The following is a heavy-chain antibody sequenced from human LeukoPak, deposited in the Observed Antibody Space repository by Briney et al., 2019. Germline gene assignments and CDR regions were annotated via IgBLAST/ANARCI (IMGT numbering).Heavy chain of an antibody. J-gene: IGHJ5*02. CDR2: ISAYNGNT. D-gene: IGHD2-2*01. CDR3: ARDESGYQLLNP. Sequence: ASVKVSCKASGYTFTSYGISWVRQAPGQGLEWMGWISAYNGNTNYAQKLQGRVTMTTDTSTSTAYMELRSLRAEDTAVYYCARDESGYQLLNPCGQGNVVTVSS. V-gene: IGHV1-18*01. CDR1: GYTFTSYG.